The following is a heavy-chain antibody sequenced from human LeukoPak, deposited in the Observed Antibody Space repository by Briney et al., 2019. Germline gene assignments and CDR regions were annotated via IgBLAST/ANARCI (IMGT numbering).Heavy chain of an antibody. CDR2: ITSDGGTT. CDR1: GFTFDDYT. J-gene: IGHJ3*02. D-gene: IGHD1-26*01. Sequence: PGGSLRLSCAASGFTFDDYTMHWVRQPPRKGLEWVSLITSDGGTTYYADSVKGRFTISRDNAKNSLYLQMNSLRAEDMALYYCAKDSRIGSFFDAFDIWGQGTMVTVSS. V-gene: IGHV3-43*01. CDR3: AKDSRIGSFFDAFDI.